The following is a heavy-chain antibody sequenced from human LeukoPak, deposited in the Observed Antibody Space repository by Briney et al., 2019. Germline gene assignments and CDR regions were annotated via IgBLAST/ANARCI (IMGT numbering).Heavy chain of an antibody. J-gene: IGHJ4*02. CDR3: AKVMPLYQLQWGLYDY. Sequence: GGSLRLSCAASGFTFSSYAMSWVRQAPGKGLEWVSAISGSGGSTYYADSVKGRFTISRDNSKNTLYLQMNSLRAEDTAVYYCAKVMPLYQLQWGLYDYWGQGTLVTVSS. V-gene: IGHV3-23*01. CDR1: GFTFSSYA. D-gene: IGHD2-2*01. CDR2: ISGSGGST.